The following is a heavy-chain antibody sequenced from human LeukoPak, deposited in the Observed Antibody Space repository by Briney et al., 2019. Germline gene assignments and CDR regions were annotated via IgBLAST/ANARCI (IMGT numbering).Heavy chain of an antibody. J-gene: IGHJ3*01. CDR1: GFIFSDHA. D-gene: IGHD3-10*01. CDR2: ISVSEGTT. CDR3: VRAPIGLIKGSYDV. V-gene: IGHV3-23*01. Sequence: PGGSLTLSCLASGFIFSDHAVTWVRQAPGRGLVWVSSISVSEGTTHYADSVKGRFTISRDNSKNTLYLQMNSLGVDDTAVYYCVRAPIGLIKGSYDVWGQGTMVTVSS.